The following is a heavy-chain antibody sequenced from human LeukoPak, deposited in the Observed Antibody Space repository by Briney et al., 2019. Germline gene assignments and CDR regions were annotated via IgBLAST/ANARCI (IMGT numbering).Heavy chain of an antibody. J-gene: IGHJ4*02. V-gene: IGHV3-30-3*01. Sequence: GGSLRLSCAASGFTFSSYAMHWVRQAPGKGLEWVAVISYDGSNKYYADSVKGRFTISRDNSKNTLYLQMNSLRAGDTAVYYCARGGEQWLVRKYYFDYWGQGTLVTVSS. CDR2: ISYDGSNK. D-gene: IGHD6-19*01. CDR1: GFTFSSYA. CDR3: ARGGEQWLVRKYYFDY.